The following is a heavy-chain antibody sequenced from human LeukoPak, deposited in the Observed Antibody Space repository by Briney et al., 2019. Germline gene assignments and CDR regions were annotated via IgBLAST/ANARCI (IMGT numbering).Heavy chain of an antibody. CDR2: IGSNGVHT. CDR3: VKAYTTSGTYSEP. D-gene: IGHD1-26*01. J-gene: IGHJ4*02. Sequence: PGGSLRLSCTASGFTFSTYAMGWSRQAPGKGLEWVSGIGSNGVHTYYADSAKGRFTISRDNSKNTVYLQMNSLRAEDTALYYCVKAYTTSGTYSEPWGQGTLVTVSS. CDR1: GFTFSTYA. V-gene: IGHV3-23*01.